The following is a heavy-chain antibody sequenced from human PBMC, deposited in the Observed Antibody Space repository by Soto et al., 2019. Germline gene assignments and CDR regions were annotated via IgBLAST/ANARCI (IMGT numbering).Heavy chain of an antibody. CDR3: ARGAAAGGNFDY. J-gene: IGHJ4*02. V-gene: IGHV3-11*01. CDR1: GFTFSDYY. CDR2: ISSGGSSI. D-gene: IGHD6-13*01. Sequence: ESGGGLVKSGGSLRLSCAASGFTFSDYYMNWIRQAPGKGLEWLSSISSGGSSIHYADSVKGRFTISRDNARNSLSLQMNSLRAADTAVYYCARGAAAGGNFDYWGQGTLVTVSS.